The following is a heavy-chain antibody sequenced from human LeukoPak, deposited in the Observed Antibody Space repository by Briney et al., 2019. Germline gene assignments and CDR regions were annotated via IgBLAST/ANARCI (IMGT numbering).Heavy chain of an antibody. CDR3: ARELTILAPVDY. V-gene: IGHV3-30-3*01. J-gene: IGHJ4*02. Sequence: GGSLRLSCAASGFTFSSYAMSWVRQAPGKGLEWVAVISYDGSNKYYADSVKGRFTISRDNSKNTLYLQMNSLRAEDTAVYYCARELTILAPVDYWGQGTLVTVSS. CDR1: GFTFSSYA. D-gene: IGHD3-3*01. CDR2: ISYDGSNK.